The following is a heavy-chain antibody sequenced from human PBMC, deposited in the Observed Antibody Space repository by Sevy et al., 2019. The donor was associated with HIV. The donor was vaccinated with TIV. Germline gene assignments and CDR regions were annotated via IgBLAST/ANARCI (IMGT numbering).Heavy chain of an antibody. V-gene: IGHV3-74*01. D-gene: IGHD4-17*01. J-gene: IGHJ6*02. CDR1: GFTFSSYW. CDR2: INGDGGSA. CDR3: ARAYAHYGDSIGFYYGMDV. Sequence: GESLKISYAASGFTFSSYWMHWVRQAPGKGLLWVSLINGDGGSANYADSVKGRFIISRDNAKNTLYLQMNSLRAEDTAMYYCARAYAHYGDSIGFYYGMDVWGQGITVTVSS.